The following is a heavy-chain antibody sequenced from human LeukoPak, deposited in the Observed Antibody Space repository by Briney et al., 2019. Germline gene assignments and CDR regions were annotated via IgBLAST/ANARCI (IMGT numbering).Heavy chain of an antibody. CDR3: ARRSDGYNL. Sequence: SETLSLTCTVSGGSISSYYRSWIRQPPGKGLEWIGYIYYSGSTNYNPSLKSRVTISVDTSKNQFSLKLSSVTAADTAVYYCARRSDGYNLWGQGTLVTVSS. J-gene: IGHJ5*02. D-gene: IGHD5-24*01. V-gene: IGHV4-59*01. CDR2: IYYSGST. CDR1: GGSISSYY.